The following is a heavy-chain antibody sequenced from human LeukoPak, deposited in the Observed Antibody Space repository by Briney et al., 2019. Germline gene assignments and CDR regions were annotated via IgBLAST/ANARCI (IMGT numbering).Heavy chain of an antibody. Sequence: GSLRLSCAASGFTFDDYGMSWVRQAPGKGLEWVSGINWNGGSTGYADSVKGRYTISRDNAKNSLYLQMNSLRVEDTALYYCARGRAYIYGYGDYWGQGTLVTVSS. D-gene: IGHD5-18*01. CDR1: GFTFDDYG. CDR3: ARGRAYIYGYGDY. J-gene: IGHJ4*02. CDR2: INWNGGST. V-gene: IGHV3-20*04.